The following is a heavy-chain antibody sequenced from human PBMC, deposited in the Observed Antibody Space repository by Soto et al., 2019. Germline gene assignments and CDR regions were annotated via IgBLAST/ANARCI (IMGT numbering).Heavy chain of an antibody. V-gene: IGHV1-2*02. J-gene: IGHJ4*02. D-gene: IGHD3-10*01. CDR3: ARGRSVGDSGTFYSDY. CDR2: INPNSGGT. CDR1: GYTFTGYY. Sequence: QVQLVQSGAEVKEPGASVKVSCKASGYTFTGYYMHWVRQAPGQGLEWMGWINPNSGGTKYAQNFQDRVTMTRDTSISTAYMELSRLTSGDTAVFYCARGRSVGDSGTFYSDYWGQGTLVTVSS.